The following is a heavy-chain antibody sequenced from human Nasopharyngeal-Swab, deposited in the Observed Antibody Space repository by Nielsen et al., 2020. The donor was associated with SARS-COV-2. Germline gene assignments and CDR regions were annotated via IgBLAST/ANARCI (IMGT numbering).Heavy chain of an antibody. V-gene: IGHV1-8*01. CDR3: ARGLDSSSWLDY. Sequence: SVTVSCKASGYTFTSYDINWVRPATGQGLEWMGWTNPNSGNTGYAQKFQGRVTMTRNTYIRTAYMELSSLRSEDTAVYYCARGLDSSSWLDYWGQGTLVTVSS. J-gene: IGHJ4*02. CDR2: TNPNSGNT. CDR1: GYTFTSYD. D-gene: IGHD6-13*01.